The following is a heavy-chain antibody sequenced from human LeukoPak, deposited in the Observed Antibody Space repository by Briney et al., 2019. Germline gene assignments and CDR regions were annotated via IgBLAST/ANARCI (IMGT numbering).Heavy chain of an antibody. V-gene: IGHV5-51*01. CDR1: GYSFTSYW. CDR3: ARQNPLADVFDI. J-gene: IGHJ3*02. Sequence: GESLQISCQGSGYSFTSYWIGWVRQMPGKGLEWMGIIYPGDSDTRYSPSFQGQVTMSADKSIRTAYLQWSSLKASDTAMYFCARQNPLADVFDIWGQGTMITVSS. CDR2: IYPGDSDT.